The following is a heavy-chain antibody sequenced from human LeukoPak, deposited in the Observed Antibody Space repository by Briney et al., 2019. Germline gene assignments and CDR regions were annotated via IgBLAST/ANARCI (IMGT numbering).Heavy chain of an antibody. CDR3: ARDQGTYDY. CDR1: GFTFSSYS. J-gene: IGHJ4*02. D-gene: IGHD1-1*01. CDR2: ISSSSSTI. V-gene: IGHV3-48*01. Sequence: GGSLRLSCAASGFTFSSYSMNWVRQAPGKGLEWDSYISSSSSTIYYADSVKGRFTISRDNAKNSLYLQMTSLRAEDTAVYYCARDQGTYDYWGQGTLVTVSS.